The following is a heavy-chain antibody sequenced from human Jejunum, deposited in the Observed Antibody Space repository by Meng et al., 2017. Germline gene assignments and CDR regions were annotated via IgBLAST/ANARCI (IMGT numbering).Heavy chain of an antibody. Sequence: QGQLQEWGPGLVQPSETLSLTCAVSGASISSGNWWSWVRQPPGKGLEWIGEMYQSGTTNYNPSLKSRVTILLDTSKNQLSLELTSVTAADTAVYYCARHISVTGTRGFDYWGQGTLVTVSS. J-gene: IGHJ4*02. CDR2: MYQSGTT. D-gene: IGHD6-19*01. CDR1: GASISSGNW. V-gene: IGHV4-4*02. CDR3: ARHISVTGTRGFDY.